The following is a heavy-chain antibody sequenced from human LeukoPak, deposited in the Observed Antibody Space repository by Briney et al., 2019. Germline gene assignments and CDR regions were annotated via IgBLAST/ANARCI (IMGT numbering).Heavy chain of an antibody. V-gene: IGHV3-11*06. CDR2: ISSSSSYT. CDR3: ARDMVVAARGGMDV. Sequence: AGGSPRLSCAASGFTFSDYYMSWIRQAPGKGLEWVSYISSSSSYTNYADSVEGRFTISRDNAKNSLYLQMNSLRAEDTAVYYCARDMVVAARGGMDVWGQGTTVTVSS. D-gene: IGHD2-15*01. J-gene: IGHJ6*02. CDR1: GFTFSDYY.